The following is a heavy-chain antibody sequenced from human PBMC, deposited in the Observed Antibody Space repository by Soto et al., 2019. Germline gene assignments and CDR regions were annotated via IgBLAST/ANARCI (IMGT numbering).Heavy chain of an antibody. V-gene: IGHV4-39*01. CDR3: AGQTFTIAAASYGRSNWFDP. CDR2: IYFTGNT. CDR1: GGSITSSSHF. D-gene: IGHD6-25*01. Sequence: PSETLSLTCSASGGSITSSSHFCGWVRQPPGKGLEWIGTIYFTGNTYYTPSLKSRLTMSIDTSKNEFSLRLHSGTAADTAVYYCAGQTFTIAAASYGRSNWFDPWGPGTLVTVSS. J-gene: IGHJ5*02.